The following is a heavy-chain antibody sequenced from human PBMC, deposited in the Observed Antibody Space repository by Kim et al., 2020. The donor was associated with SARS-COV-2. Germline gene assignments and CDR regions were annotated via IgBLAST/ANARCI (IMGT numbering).Heavy chain of an antibody. CDR3: AREGRYFDWLGSLPFDY. V-gene: IGHV6-1*01. CDR1: GDSVSSNSAA. J-gene: IGHJ4*02. CDR2: TYYRSKWYN. Sequence: SQTLSLTCAISGDSVSSNSAALNWIRQSPSRGLEWLGRTYYRSKWYNDYAVSVKSRITINPDTSKNQFSLQLNSVTPEDTAVYYCAREGRYFDWLGSLPFDYWGQGTLVTVSS. D-gene: IGHD3-9*01.